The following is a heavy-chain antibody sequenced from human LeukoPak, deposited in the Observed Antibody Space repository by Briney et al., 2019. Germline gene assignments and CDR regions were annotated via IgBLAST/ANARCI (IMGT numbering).Heavy chain of an antibody. CDR1: GGSISSYY. CDR3: ARGYYYDSSGFNWFDP. J-gene: IGHJ5*02. Sequence: SETLSFTCTVSGGSISSYYWSWIRQPPGKGLEWIGYIYYSGSTNYNPSLKSRVTISVDTSKNQFSLKLSSVTAADTAVYYCARGYYYDSSGFNWFDPWGQGTLVTVSS. D-gene: IGHD3-22*01. CDR2: IYYSGST. V-gene: IGHV4-59*08.